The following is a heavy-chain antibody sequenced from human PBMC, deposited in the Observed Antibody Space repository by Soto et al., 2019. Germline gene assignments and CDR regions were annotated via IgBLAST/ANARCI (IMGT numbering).Heavy chain of an antibody. CDR1: GYNFTTYW. CDR2: IDPRDSYT. D-gene: IGHD5-12*01. V-gene: IGHV5-10-1*01. CDR3: ARQLLRTDGYNYDY. Sequence: PGESLKISCKGSGYNFTTYWISWARQMPGKGLEWMGRIDPRDSYTNYSPSFRGHVTISTDKSTSTAYLQWNSLKASDTAIYYCARQLLRTDGYNYDYWGQGTRVTVSS. J-gene: IGHJ4*02.